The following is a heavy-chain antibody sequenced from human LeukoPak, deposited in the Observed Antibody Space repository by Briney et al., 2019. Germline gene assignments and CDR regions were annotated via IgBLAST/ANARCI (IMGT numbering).Heavy chain of an antibody. J-gene: IGHJ4*02. CDR3: AIDIVVVPAAMGDY. V-gene: IGHV1-2*02. CDR2: INPNSGGT. D-gene: IGHD2-2*01. CDR1: GHTFTGYY. Sequence: VASVKVSCKASGHTFTGYYMHWVRQAPGQGLEWMGWINPNSGGTNYAQKFQGRVTMTRDTSISTAYMELSRLRSDDTAVYYCAIDIVVVPAAMGDYWGQGTLVTVPS.